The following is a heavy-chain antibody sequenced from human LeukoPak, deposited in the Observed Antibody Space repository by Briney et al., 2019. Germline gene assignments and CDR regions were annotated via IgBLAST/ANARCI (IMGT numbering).Heavy chain of an antibody. Sequence: SETLSLTCTVSGGTISSYYWSWIRQAPGKGLEWIGYIYYSGSTNYNPSLKSRVTISVDTSKNQFSLKLSSVTAADTAVYHCASNYYGSGSLDYWGQGNLVSVSS. D-gene: IGHD3-10*01. CDR1: GGTISSYY. V-gene: IGHV4-59*08. CDR2: IYYSGST. J-gene: IGHJ4*02. CDR3: ASNYYGSGSLDY.